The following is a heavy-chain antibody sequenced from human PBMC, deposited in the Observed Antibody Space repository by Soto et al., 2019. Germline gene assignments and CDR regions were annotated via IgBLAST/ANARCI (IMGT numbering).Heavy chain of an antibody. Sequence: ASVKVSCKASGYTFTSYGISWVRQAPGQGLEWMGWISAYNGNTNYAQKLQGRVTMTTDTSTSTAYMELRSLRSDDTAVYYCARDGPTSDYSNYSHYYYGMDVWGQGTTVTV. J-gene: IGHJ6*02. D-gene: IGHD4-4*01. CDR2: ISAYNGNT. CDR3: ARDGPTSDYSNYSHYYYGMDV. CDR1: GYTFTSYG. V-gene: IGHV1-18*01.